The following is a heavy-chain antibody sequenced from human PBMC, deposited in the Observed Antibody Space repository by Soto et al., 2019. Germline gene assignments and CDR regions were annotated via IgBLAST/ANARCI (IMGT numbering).Heavy chain of an antibody. J-gene: IGHJ6*02. CDR3: ARLWGARALIAAAGKDV. CDR2: IIPIFGTA. Sequence: SVKVSCKASGGTFSSYAISWVRQAPGQGLEWMGGIIPIFGTANYAQKFQGRVTITADESTSTAYMELSSLRSEDTAVYYCARLWGARALIAAAGKDVWGQGTTVTVSS. D-gene: IGHD6-13*01. V-gene: IGHV1-69*13. CDR1: GGTFSSYA.